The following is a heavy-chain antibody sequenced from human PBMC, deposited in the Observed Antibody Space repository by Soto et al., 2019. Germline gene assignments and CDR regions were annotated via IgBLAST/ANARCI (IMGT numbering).Heavy chain of an antibody. CDR2: IIPILGIA. V-gene: IGHV1-69*02. CDR3: ARALDKWNDVDY. CDR1: GGTFSSYT. Sequence: QVQLVQSGAEVKKPGSSVKVSCKASGGTFSSYTISWVRQAPGQGLEWMGRIIPILGIANYAQKFQGRVTITADKSTSTAYMELSSLRSEETAVYYCARALDKWNDVDYWGQGTLVTVSS. D-gene: IGHD1-1*01. J-gene: IGHJ4*02.